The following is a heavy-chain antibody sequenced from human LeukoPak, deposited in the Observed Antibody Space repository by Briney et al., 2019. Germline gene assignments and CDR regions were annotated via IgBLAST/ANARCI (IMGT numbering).Heavy chain of an antibody. J-gene: IGHJ4*02. D-gene: IGHD3-16*01. CDR1: GGSISSYS. CDR3: ARRGGDY. V-gene: IGHV4-59*01. CDR2: IYDSGST. Sequence: SETLSLTCTVSGGSISSYSWSWIRQSPGKGLEWIGYIYDSGSTNYTPSLKSRVTISVDTSKNQFSLKLSSVTAADTAVYYCARRGGDYWGQGTLVTVSS.